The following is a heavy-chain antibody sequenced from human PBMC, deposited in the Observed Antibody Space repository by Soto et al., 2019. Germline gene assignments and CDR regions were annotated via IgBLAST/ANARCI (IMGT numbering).Heavy chain of an antibody. CDR1: GGSFSGYY. CDR3: GPRGAVAPRGY. Sequence: LTPSETLSLTCAVYGGSFSGYYWTWIRQPPGTGLEWIGEINHIGYTNYNPSLESRVAISVDTSKNQFSLNLRSVTAADTAVYYCGPRGAVAPRGYWGQGTLVTVSS. CDR2: INHIGYT. V-gene: IGHV4-34*01. J-gene: IGHJ4*02. D-gene: IGHD2-15*01.